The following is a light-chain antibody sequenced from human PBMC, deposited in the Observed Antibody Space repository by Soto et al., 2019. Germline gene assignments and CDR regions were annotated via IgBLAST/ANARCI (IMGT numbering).Light chain of an antibody. CDR2: RNN. V-gene: IGLV1-47*01. CDR3: AAWDDSLSDVV. J-gene: IGLJ2*01. CDR1: SSNIRSNY. Sequence: QPVLTQPPSASGTPGQRVTISCSGSSSNIRSNYVYWYQQLPGTAPKLLIYRNNQRPSGVPDRFSGSKSGTSASLAISGLRSEDEADYYCAAWDDSLSDVVFGGGTKVTVL.